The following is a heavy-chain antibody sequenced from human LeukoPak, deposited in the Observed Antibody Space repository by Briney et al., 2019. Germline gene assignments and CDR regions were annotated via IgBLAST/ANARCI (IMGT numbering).Heavy chain of an antibody. CDR3: AKPREPAYYDFWSGYYPGYYYYGMDV. CDR2: ISGSGGST. D-gene: IGHD3-3*01. Sequence: GGSLRLSCAASGFTFSSYAMSWVRQAPGKGLEWVSAISGSGGSTYYADSVKGRFTISRDNSKHTLYLQMNSLRAEDTAVYYCAKPREPAYYDFWSGYYPGYYYYGMDVWGQGTTVTVSS. J-gene: IGHJ6*02. CDR1: GFTFSSYA. V-gene: IGHV3-23*01.